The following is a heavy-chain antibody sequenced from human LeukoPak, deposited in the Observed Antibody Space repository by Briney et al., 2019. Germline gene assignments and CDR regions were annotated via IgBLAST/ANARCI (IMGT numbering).Heavy chain of an antibody. Sequence: PGGSLRLSCAASGFTFSSYDMHWVRQATGKGLEWVSAIGTAGDTYYPGSVKGRFTISGENAKNSLYLQTNSLRAGDTAVYYCARSGRGIAAGPDCWGQGTLVTVSS. V-gene: IGHV3-13*01. CDR2: IGTAGDT. CDR1: GFTFSSYD. CDR3: ARSGRGIAAGPDC. D-gene: IGHD6-13*01. J-gene: IGHJ4*02.